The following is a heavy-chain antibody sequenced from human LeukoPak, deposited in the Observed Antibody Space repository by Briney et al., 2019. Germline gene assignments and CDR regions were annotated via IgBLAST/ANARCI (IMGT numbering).Heavy chain of an antibody. CDR1: GFTFSSYG. V-gene: IGHV3-30*03. D-gene: IGHD7-27*01. CDR3: ARESDWGASLNGFDY. J-gene: IGHJ4*02. CDR2: VSSDGSIK. Sequence: GGSLRLSCAASGFTFSSYGIHWVRQAPGKGLEWVAVVSSDGSIKYYADSVKGRFTISRDTSKNTVYLQMNSLGDADTAVYYCARESDWGASLNGFDYWGQGTPVSVSS.